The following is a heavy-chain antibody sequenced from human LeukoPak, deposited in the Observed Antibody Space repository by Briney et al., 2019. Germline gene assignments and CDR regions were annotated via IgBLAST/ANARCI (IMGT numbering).Heavy chain of an antibody. CDR3: ARHGVVHPPDYSSTSCQYIYSYYGMDV. J-gene: IGHJ6*02. D-gene: IGHD2-2*01. CDR2: MIPILGIA. Sequence: SVKVSCKASGGTLSSYTISWVRQAPGQGLDWMGRMIPILGIANYAQKFQGRVTITADKSTSTAYMTLSSLRSEDTAVYYCARHGVVHPPDYSSTSCQYIYSYYGMDVWGQGTTVTVSS. V-gene: IGHV1-69*02. CDR1: GGTLSSYT.